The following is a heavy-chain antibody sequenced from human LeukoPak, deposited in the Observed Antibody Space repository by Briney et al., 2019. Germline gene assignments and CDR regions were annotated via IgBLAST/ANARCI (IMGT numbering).Heavy chain of an antibody. CDR3: ARGFRRTTVTEFDS. J-gene: IGHJ4*02. D-gene: IGHD4-17*01. Sequence: NPGVSLRLSCAASGFTFSSYSMNWVRQAPGKGLEWVASISSSSSYIYYADSMEGRFTISRDNAKNSMYLQMNSMRAEDTALYYCARGFRRTTVTEFDSWGQGTLVTVSS. V-gene: IGHV3-21*01. CDR2: ISSSSSYI. CDR1: GFTFSSYS.